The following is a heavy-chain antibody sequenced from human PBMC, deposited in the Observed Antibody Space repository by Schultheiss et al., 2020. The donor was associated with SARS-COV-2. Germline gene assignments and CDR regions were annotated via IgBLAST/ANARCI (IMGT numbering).Heavy chain of an antibody. V-gene: IGHV4-34*01. J-gene: IGHJ4*02. CDR3: AREDDYGDYVDY. Sequence: SETLSLTCAVYGGSFSGYYWSWIRQPPGKGLEWIGEINHSGSTNYNPSLKSRVTMSVDTSKNQFSLKLSSVTAADTAVYYCAREDDYGDYVDYWGQGTLVTVSS. CDR1: GGSFSGYY. D-gene: IGHD4-17*01. CDR2: INHSGST.